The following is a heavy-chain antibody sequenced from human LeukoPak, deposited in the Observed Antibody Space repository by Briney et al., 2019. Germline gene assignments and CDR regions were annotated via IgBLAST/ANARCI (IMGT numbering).Heavy chain of an antibody. CDR1: GYTFTGNF. J-gene: IGHJ4*02. CDR3: ARTRGTHISMAYLDS. D-gene: IGHD2/OR15-2a*01. CDR2: INPNNGDT. Sequence: ASVKVSCKTSGYTFTGNFMHWVRQAPGQGPEWMGWINPNNGDTNYAQKFQGRVTMTRVTSITTAYMELSSLRSDDTAVYYCARTRGTHISMAYLDSWGQGTLVAVSS. V-gene: IGHV1-2*02.